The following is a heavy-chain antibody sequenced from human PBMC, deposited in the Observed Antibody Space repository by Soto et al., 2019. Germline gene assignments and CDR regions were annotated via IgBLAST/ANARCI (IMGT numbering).Heavy chain of an antibody. V-gene: IGHV4-59*01. Sequence: SETLSLTCTVSGGSISSYYWSWIRQPPGKGLEWIGYIYYSGSTNYNPSLKSRVTISVDTSKNQFSLKPSSVTAADTAVYYCARATRNWNYSKIPNRFDYWGQGTLVTVSS. CDR2: IYYSGST. D-gene: IGHD1-7*01. CDR3: ARATRNWNYSKIPNRFDY. J-gene: IGHJ4*02. CDR1: GGSISSYY.